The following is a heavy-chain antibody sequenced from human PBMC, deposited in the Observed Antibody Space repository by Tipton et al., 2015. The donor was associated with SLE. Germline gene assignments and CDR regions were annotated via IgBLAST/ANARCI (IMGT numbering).Heavy chain of an antibody. J-gene: IGHJ4*02. Sequence: LRLSCTVSGGSISSHYWSWIRQPPGKGLEWIGYIYYSGSTNYNLSLKSRVTISVDTSKNQFSLKLSSVTAADTAVYYCARGPERDLPFDHWGQGTLVTVSS. CDR2: IYYSGST. CDR3: ARGPERDLPFDH. V-gene: IGHV4-59*11. CDR1: GGSISSHY.